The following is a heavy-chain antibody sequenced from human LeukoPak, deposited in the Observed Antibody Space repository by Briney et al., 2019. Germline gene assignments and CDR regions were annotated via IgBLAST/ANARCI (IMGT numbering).Heavy chain of an antibody. Sequence: GGSLRLSCAASGFTFSSYSMNWYRQAPGEGLEWVSSMSNSGSYIYYAESVQGRFTISRDNAKNSLFLQMNSLRDEDTAVYYCARALYGDYGRVEENWFDPWGQGTLVTVSS. J-gene: IGHJ5*02. D-gene: IGHD4-17*01. CDR1: GFTFSSYS. CDR2: MSNSGSYI. V-gene: IGHV3-21*01. CDR3: ARALYGDYGRVEENWFDP.